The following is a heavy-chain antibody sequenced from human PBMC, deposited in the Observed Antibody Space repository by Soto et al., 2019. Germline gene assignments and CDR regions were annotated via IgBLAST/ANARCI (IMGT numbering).Heavy chain of an antibody. Sequence: SETLSLTCTVSSGSISSGGYYWSWIRQHPGKGLEWIGYIYYSGSTYYNPSLKSRVTISVDTSKNQFSLKLSSVTAADTAVYYCARPVGVAAAGPFDYWGQGTLVTVSS. D-gene: IGHD6-13*01. CDR2: IYYSGST. CDR3: ARPVGVAAAGPFDY. CDR1: SGSISSGGYY. V-gene: IGHV4-31*03. J-gene: IGHJ4*02.